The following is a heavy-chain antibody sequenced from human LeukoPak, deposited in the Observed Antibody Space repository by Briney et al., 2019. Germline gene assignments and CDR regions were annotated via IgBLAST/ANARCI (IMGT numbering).Heavy chain of an antibody. J-gene: IGHJ6*03. CDR2: ISSSSTYI. CDR1: GFTFSDHY. V-gene: IGHV3-21*01. D-gene: IGHD1-26*01. Sequence: GGSLRLSCAASGFTFSDHYMDWVRQAPGKGLEWVSSISSSSTYIYYADSVKGRFTISRDNAKNSLYLQMNSLRAEDTAVYFCARVRSGSQSYYDYHYMDVWGKGTTVTVSS. CDR3: ARVRSGSQSYYDYHYMDV.